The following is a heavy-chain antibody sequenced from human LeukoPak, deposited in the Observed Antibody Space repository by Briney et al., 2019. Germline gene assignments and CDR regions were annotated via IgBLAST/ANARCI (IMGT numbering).Heavy chain of an antibody. D-gene: IGHD6-13*01. CDR3: ARHFGIAAAGHDAFDI. J-gene: IGHJ3*02. Sequence: SETLSLTCTVSGGSISSSSYYWGWIRQPPGKGLEWIGYIYYSGSTNYNPSLKSRVTISVDTSKNQFSLKLSSVTAADTAVYYCARHFGIAAAGHDAFDIWGQGTMVTVSS. CDR1: GGSISSSSYY. V-gene: IGHV4-61*05. CDR2: IYYSGST.